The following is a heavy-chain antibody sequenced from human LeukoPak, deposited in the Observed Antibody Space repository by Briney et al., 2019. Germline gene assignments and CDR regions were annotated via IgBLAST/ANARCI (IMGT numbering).Heavy chain of an antibody. V-gene: IGHV4-34*01. CDR1: GFTFSSYG. Sequence: GSLRLSCAASGFTFSSYGMSWVRQAPGKGLEWIGEINHSGSTNYNPSLKSRVTISVDTSKNQFSLKLSSVTAADTAVYYCARREGYSYGYAFDYWGQGTLVTVSS. D-gene: IGHD5-18*01. CDR3: ARREGYSYGYAFDY. J-gene: IGHJ4*02. CDR2: INHSGST.